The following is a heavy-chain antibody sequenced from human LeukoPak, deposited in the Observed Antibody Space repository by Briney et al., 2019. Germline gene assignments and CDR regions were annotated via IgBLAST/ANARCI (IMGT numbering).Heavy chain of an antibody. Sequence: GGSLRLFCAASGFTFSRHAMHWVRQAPGKGLEWVAVISHDGSNEYYADSVKGRFTISRDNSKNTLYLQVNSLRGEDAAVYFCARVIGTDGYLYYFDYWGQGTLVTVSS. D-gene: IGHD5-24*01. V-gene: IGHV3-30*04. J-gene: IGHJ4*02. CDR3: ARVIGTDGYLYYFDY. CDR2: ISHDGSNE. CDR1: GFTFSRHA.